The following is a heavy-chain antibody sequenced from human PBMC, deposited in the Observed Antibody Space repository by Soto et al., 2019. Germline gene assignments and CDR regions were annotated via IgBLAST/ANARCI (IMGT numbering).Heavy chain of an antibody. CDR3: TRDITYFYDITGYHTD. Sequence: QVQLVESGGGLVRPGGSLRLSCRASGFVFSDYYMRWIRQAPGKGLEWLAFISDTGTYTNYADFVKGRFTISRDNDRNSVDLQMDGRRGEDTAVYYCTRDITYFYDITGYHTDWGQGIQVTVSS. CDR1: GFVFSDYY. V-gene: IGHV3-11*06. D-gene: IGHD3-22*01. J-gene: IGHJ4*02. CDR2: ISDTGTYT.